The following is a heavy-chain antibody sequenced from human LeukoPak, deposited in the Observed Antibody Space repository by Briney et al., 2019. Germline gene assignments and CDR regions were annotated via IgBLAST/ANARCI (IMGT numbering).Heavy chain of an antibody. V-gene: IGHV3-23*01. D-gene: IGHD4-11*01. CDR2: ISGSGGST. CDR1: GFTFSSYA. J-gene: IGHJ4*02. CDR3: AKAKSYYSNYDY. Sequence: GGSLRLSCAASGFTFSSYAVSWVRQAPGKGLEWVSAISGSGGSTYYADSVKGRFTISRDNSKNTLYLQMNSLRAEDTAVYYCAKAKSYYSNYDYWGQGTLVTVSS.